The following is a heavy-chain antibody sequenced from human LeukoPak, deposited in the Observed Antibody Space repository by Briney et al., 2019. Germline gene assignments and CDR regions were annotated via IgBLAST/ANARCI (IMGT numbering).Heavy chain of an antibody. CDR1: GGSINSYY. CDR3: ARDRGMGVVVVADAFDI. Sequence: SETLSLTCTVSGGSINSYYWSWIRQPAGKGLEWIGRIYTSGSTNYNPSLKSRVTMSVDTSKNQFSLKLSSVTAADTAVYYCARDRGMGVVVVADAFDIWGQGTMVTVSS. V-gene: IGHV4-4*07. J-gene: IGHJ3*02. CDR2: IYTSGST. D-gene: IGHD2-15*01.